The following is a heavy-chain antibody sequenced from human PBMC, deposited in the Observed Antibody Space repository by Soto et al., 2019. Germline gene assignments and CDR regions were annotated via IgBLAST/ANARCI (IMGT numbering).Heavy chain of an antibody. CDR3: ARAGDSGYDLGYFDY. D-gene: IGHD5-12*01. Sequence: SVKVSCKASGGTFSSYAISWVRQAPGQGLEWMGGIIPIFGTANYAQKFQGRVTITADESTSTAYMELSSLRSEDTAVYYCARAGDSGYDLGYFDYWGQGTLVTVSS. CDR1: GGTFSSYA. V-gene: IGHV1-69*13. CDR2: IIPIFGTA. J-gene: IGHJ4*02.